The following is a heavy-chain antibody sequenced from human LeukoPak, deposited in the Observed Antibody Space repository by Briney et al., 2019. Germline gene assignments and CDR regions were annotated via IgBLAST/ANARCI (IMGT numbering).Heavy chain of an antibody. Sequence: GRSLRLSCAASGFTFSSYAMHWVRQAPGKGLEWVAVISYDGSNKYYADSVKGRFTISRDNSKNTLYLQMNSLRAEDTAVYYCARTYSSSLSYYYYYGMDVWGQGTTVTVSS. CDR3: ARTYSSSLSYYYYYGMDV. J-gene: IGHJ6*02. CDR2: ISYDGSNK. CDR1: GFTFSSYA. V-gene: IGHV3-30-3*01. D-gene: IGHD6-13*01.